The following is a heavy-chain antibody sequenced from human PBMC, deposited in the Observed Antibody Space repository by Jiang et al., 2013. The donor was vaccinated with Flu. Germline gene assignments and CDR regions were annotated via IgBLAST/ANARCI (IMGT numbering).Heavy chain of an antibody. CDR2: ISYDGSNK. V-gene: IGHV3-30*03. CDR1: GFTFSSYG. CDR3: VGAPEVGIVGATTDWDY. Sequence: RLSCAASGFTFSSYGMHWVRQAPGKGLEWVAVISYDGSNKYYADSVKGRFTISRDNSKNTLYLQMNSLRAEDTAVYYCVGAPEVGIVGATTDWDYWGQGTLVTVSS. D-gene: IGHD1-26*01. J-gene: IGHJ4*02.